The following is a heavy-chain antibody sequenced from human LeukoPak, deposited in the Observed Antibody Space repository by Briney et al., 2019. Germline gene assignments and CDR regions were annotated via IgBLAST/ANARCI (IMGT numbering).Heavy chain of an antibody. Sequence: GGSLRLSCAASGFTFDDYAMHWVRQAPGKGLEWVSGISWNSGSIGYADSVKGRFTISRDNAKNSLYLQMNSLRAEDMALYYCAKAGYGSLLTAYFDYWGQGTLVTVSS. J-gene: IGHJ4*02. CDR2: ISWNSGSI. V-gene: IGHV3-9*03. CDR3: AKAGYGSLLTAYFDY. CDR1: GFTFDDYA. D-gene: IGHD5-18*01.